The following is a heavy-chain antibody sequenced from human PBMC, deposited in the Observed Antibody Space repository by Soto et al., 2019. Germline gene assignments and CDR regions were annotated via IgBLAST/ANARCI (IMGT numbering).Heavy chain of an antibody. D-gene: IGHD6-13*01. CDR2: INPSGGDT. J-gene: IGHJ5*02. Sequence: ASVKVSCKASGYIFTSYYIHWVRQAPGQGLEWMGIINPSGGDTTYAQKFQGRVTMTRDTSTSTVYMELSSLRSEDTAMYYCTRRGATAAGTLWPDPWGQGTLVTVSS. CDR3: TRRGATAAGTLWPDP. V-gene: IGHV1-46*03. CDR1: GYIFTSYY.